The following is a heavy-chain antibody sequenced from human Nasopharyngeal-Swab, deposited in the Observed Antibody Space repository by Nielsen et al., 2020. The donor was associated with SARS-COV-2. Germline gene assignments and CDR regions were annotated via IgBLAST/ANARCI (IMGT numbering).Heavy chain of an antibody. V-gene: IGHV3-33*08. CDR2: IWYDGSNK. Sequence: GESLKISCAASGFTFSSYWMSWVRQAPGKGLEWVAVIWYDGSNKYYADSVKGRFTISRDNSKNTLYLQMNSLRAEDTAVYYCARGQWLGGDAFDIWGQGTMVTVSS. CDR3: ARGQWLGGDAFDI. CDR1: GFTFSSYW. J-gene: IGHJ3*02. D-gene: IGHD6-19*01.